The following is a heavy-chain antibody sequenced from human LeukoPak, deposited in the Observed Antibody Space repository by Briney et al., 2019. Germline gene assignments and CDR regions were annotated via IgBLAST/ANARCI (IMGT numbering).Heavy chain of an antibody. Sequence: PSETLSLTCTVSGGSISSSSYYWGWIRQPPGKGLEWIGSIYYSGSAYYNPSLKSRVTISVDTSKNQFSLKLSSVTAADTAVYYCARVTIFGPLGYYYYGMDVWGQGTTVTVSS. CDR3: ARVTIFGPLGYYYYGMDV. J-gene: IGHJ6*02. CDR1: GGSISSSSYY. D-gene: IGHD3-3*01. V-gene: IGHV4-39*01. CDR2: IYYSGSA.